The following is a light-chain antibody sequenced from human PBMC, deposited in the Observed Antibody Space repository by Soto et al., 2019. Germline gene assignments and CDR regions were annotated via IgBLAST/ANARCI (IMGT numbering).Light chain of an antibody. CDR2: GVT. CDR3: SSYTSGSSHYV. V-gene: IGLV2-14*01. CDR1: SSDVGAYYS. Sequence: QSALTQPASVSGSPGQSITISCTGTSSDVGAYYSVSWYQHHPGKAPKLIIYGVTNRPSGVSNRFSDSKSGNTASLPISGLQAEDEADYHCSSYTSGSSHYVFGTGTKVTVL. J-gene: IGLJ1*01.